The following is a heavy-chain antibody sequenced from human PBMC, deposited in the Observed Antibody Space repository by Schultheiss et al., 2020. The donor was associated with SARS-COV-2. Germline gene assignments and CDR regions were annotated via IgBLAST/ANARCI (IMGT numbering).Heavy chain of an antibody. Sequence: GGSLRLSCAASGFTFSSYAMSWVRQAPGKGLEWVSAISGSGGSTYYADSVKGRFTISRDNSKNTLYLQMNSLKTEDTAVYYCTTELRCSGGSCYSRETDAFDIWGQGTMVTVSS. D-gene: IGHD2-15*01. CDR2: ISGSGGST. J-gene: IGHJ3*02. CDR1: GFTFSSYA. CDR3: TTELRCSGGSCYSRETDAFDI. V-gene: IGHV3-23*01.